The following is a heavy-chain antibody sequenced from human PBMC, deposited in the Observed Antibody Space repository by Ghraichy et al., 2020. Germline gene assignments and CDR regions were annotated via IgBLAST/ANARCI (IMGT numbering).Heavy chain of an antibody. Sequence: SETLSLTCAVYGGSFSGYYWSWIRQPPGKGLEWIGEINHSGSTNYNPSLKSRVTISVDTSKNQFSLKLSSVTAADTAVYYCARRFDNWQWLVRSTRRATAFDYWGQGTLVTVSS. CDR3: ARRFDNWQWLVRSTRRATAFDY. CDR2: INHSGST. D-gene: IGHD6-19*01. J-gene: IGHJ4*02. CDR1: GGSFSGYY. V-gene: IGHV4-34*01.